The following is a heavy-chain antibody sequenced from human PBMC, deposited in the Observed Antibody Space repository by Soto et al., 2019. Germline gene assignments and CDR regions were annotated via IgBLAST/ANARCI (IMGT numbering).Heavy chain of an antibody. D-gene: IGHD3-22*01. J-gene: IGHJ4*02. V-gene: IGHV3-23*01. CDR2: IGGSGRTT. Sequence: PGGSLRLSCAASAFTFNNYAMSWVRQAPGKGLEWVSGIGGSGRTTYYADSVKGRFTISRDYSNNTLFLQMNSLRAEDTAVYYCAKSRYSDSSGDFYDYWGQGALVTVSS. CDR3: AKSRYSDSSGDFYDY. CDR1: AFTFNNYA.